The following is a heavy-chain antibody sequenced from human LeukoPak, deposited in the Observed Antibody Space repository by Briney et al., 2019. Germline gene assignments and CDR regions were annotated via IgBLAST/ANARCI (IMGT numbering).Heavy chain of an antibody. CDR1: GGSISSYY. V-gene: IGHV4-59*01. J-gene: IGHJ6*03. D-gene: IGHD6-19*01. Sequence: SETLSLTCTVSGGSISSYYWSWIRQPPGKGLEWSRNIYYSGSTNYNPSLKSRVTISVDTSKNQFSLKLSSVTAADTAVYYCARDRTAVAGMTGVYYMDVWGKGTTVTVSS. CDR2: IYYSGST. CDR3: ARDRTAVAGMTGVYYMDV.